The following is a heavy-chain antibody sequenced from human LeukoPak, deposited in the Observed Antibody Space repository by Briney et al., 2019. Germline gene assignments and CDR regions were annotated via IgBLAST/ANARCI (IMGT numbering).Heavy chain of an antibody. J-gene: IGHJ4*02. V-gene: IGHV5-51*01. CDR1: GYSFTTYW. D-gene: IGHD4-17*01. CDR3: ARLAYGDYRRAIDY. CDR2: IYPGDSDT. Sequence: GESLKISCKGSGYSFTTYWIGWVRQMPGKGLEWMGIIYPGDSDTRYSPSFQGQVTISADKSIITAYLQWSSLKASDTATYYCARLAYGDYRRAIDYWGQGTLVTVSS.